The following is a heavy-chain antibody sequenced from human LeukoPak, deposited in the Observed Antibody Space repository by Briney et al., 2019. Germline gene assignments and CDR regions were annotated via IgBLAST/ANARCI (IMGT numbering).Heavy chain of an antibody. CDR1: GFTFSSYA. J-gene: IGHJ4*02. V-gene: IGHV3-30-3*01. D-gene: IGHD1-26*01. Sequence: GGSLRLSCAASGFTFSSYAMHWVRQAPGKGLEWVAVISYDGSNKYYADSVKGRFTISRDNSKNTLYLQMNSLRAEDTAVYYCARELFPSMVGGSYLPSDYWGQGTLVTVSS. CDR3: ARELFPSMVGGSYLPSDY. CDR2: ISYDGSNK.